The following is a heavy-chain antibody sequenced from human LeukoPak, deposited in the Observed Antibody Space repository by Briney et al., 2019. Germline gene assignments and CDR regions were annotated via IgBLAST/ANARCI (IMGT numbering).Heavy chain of an antibody. CDR1: GYSFTSYW. V-gene: IGHV5-51*01. J-gene: IGHJ4*02. CDR3: ARLALGRYYDSNFDH. CDR2: IYPGDSDT. D-gene: IGHD3-22*01. Sequence: GESLKISCKGSGYSFTSYWIGWVRQMPGKGLEWMGIIYPGDSDTRYSPSFQGQVTISADKSISTAYLQWSSLKASDTAMYYCARLALGRYYDSNFDHWGQGTLVTVSS.